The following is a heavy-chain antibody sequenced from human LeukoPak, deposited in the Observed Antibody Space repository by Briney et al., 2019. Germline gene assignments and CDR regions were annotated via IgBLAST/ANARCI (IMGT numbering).Heavy chain of an antibody. Sequence: PGESLRLSCASSGFSFSRYFISWARHAPPRGLEWVANIKPVGSEISSMASLSGRVTIYRDNSKNAVYLQMNSLRPDDTAIYYRARDKVEGPTKFDSWGQGIRVTVSS. D-gene: IGHD5-24*01. CDR1: GFSFSRYF. CDR2: IKPVGSEI. J-gene: IGHJ5*01. V-gene: IGHV3-7*01. CDR3: ARDKVEGPTKFDS.